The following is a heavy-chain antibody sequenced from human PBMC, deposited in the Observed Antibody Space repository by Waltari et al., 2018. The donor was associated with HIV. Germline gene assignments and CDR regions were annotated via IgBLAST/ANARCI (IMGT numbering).Heavy chain of an antibody. V-gene: IGHV3-48*04. CDR1: GFTFSSYN. CDR3: ARTTHGIDF. CDR2: ITSSGYTI. Sequence: EVQLVESGGGLVQPGGSLRLPCVASGFTFSSYNMNWVRQAPGKGLEWLSYITSSGYTIYYADSVEGRFTVSRDNAKNSLYLQMNSLRAEDTAVYYCARTTHGIDFWGQGTLVTVSS. J-gene: IGHJ4*02. D-gene: IGHD1-1*01.